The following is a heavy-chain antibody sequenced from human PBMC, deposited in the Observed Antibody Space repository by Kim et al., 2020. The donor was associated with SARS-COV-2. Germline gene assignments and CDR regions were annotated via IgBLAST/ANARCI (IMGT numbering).Heavy chain of an antibody. D-gene: IGHD1-1*01. CDR1: GFTLSSYW. Sequence: GGSLRLSCAASGFTLSSYWMHWVRQAPGKGLVWVSRINSDGSSTSYADSVKGRFTISRDNAKNTLYLQMNSLRAEDTAVYYCARDHPLGNEIDYWGQGTLVTVSS. V-gene: IGHV3-74*01. CDR3: ARDHPLGNEIDY. J-gene: IGHJ4*02. CDR2: INSDGSST.